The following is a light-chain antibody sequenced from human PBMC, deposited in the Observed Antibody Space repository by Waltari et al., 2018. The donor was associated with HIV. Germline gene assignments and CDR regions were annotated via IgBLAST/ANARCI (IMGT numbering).Light chain of an antibody. CDR3: QQYDKLPIT. CDR1: QDISNY. J-gene: IGKJ5*01. Sequence: DIQMTQSPSSLSASVGDRVTITCQASQDISNYLNWYQQKPGKAPQLLIYDASNLETGVPSRFSGSGSGTDFTFTISSLQLEDIATYYCQQYDKLPITFGQGTRLEIK. V-gene: IGKV1-33*01. CDR2: DAS.